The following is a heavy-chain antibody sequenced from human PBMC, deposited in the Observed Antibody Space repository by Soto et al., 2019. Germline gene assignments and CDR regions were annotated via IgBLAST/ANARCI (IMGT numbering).Heavy chain of an antibody. CDR2: IYSGGST. CDR1: GFTVSSNY. Sequence: EVQLVETGGGLIQPGGSLRLSCAASGFTVSSNYMSWVRQAPGKGLEWVSVIYSGGSTYYTDSVKGRLTISRDNSKNTLYLQMNSLRAEDTAIYYCAKGGYLQIPDYWGQGTLVTVSS. CDR3: AKGGYLQIPDY. D-gene: IGHD4-4*01. V-gene: IGHV3-53*02. J-gene: IGHJ4*02.